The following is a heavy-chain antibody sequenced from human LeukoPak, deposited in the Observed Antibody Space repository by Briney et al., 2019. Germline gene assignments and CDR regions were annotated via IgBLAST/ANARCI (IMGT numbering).Heavy chain of an antibody. CDR3: TRLVVVVPAAHQYNWFDP. Sequence: PGRSLRLSCAASGFTFSSYAMHWVRQASGKGLEWVGRIRSKANSYATAYAASVKGRFTISRDDSKNTAYLQMNSLKTEDTAVYYCTRLVVVVPAAHQYNWFDPWGQGTLVTVSS. J-gene: IGHJ5*02. D-gene: IGHD2-2*01. CDR2: IRSKANSYAT. CDR1: GFTFSSYA. V-gene: IGHV3-73*01.